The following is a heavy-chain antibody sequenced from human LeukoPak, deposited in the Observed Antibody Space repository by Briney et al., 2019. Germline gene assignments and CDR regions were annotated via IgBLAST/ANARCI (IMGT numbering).Heavy chain of an antibody. CDR1: GGTFSSYA. Sequence: SVKVSCKASGGTFSSYAISWVRQAPGQGLEWMGGIIPIFGTANYAQKFHGRVTITADDSTSTAYMELSSLRSEDTAVYCCARTFTDYGGNSDYYYMDVWGKGTTVTVSS. V-gene: IGHV1-69*01. CDR2: IIPIFGTA. D-gene: IGHD4-23*01. CDR3: ARTFTDYGGNSDYYYMDV. J-gene: IGHJ6*03.